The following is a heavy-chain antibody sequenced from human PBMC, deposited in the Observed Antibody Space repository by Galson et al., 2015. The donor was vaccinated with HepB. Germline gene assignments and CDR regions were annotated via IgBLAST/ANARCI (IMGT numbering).Heavy chain of an antibody. V-gene: IGHV3-15*01. CDR1: GFTFSNAW. Sequence: SLRLSCAASGFTFSNAWMSWVRQAPGKGLEWVGRIKSKTDGGTTDYAAPVKGRFTISRDDSKNTLYLQMNSLKTEDTAVYYCTTDSLGALLAFDIWGQGTMVTVSS. D-gene: IGHD1-26*01. J-gene: IGHJ3*02. CDR3: TTDSLGALLAFDI. CDR2: IKSKTDGGTT.